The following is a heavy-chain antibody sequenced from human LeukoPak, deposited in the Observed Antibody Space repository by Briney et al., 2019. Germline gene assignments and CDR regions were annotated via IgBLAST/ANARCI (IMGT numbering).Heavy chain of an antibody. CDR3: ARDPSNTSGRYAYFDY. CDR1: GYTFTSYG. CDR2: ISVYNGNT. Sequence: ASVKVSCKASGYTFTSYGISWVRQAPGQGLEWMGWISVYNGNTNYAQKVQGRVSMTTDTSTSTAYMELRSLRSDDTAVYYCARDPSNTSGRYAYFDYWGQGTLVTVSS. J-gene: IGHJ4*02. V-gene: IGHV1-18*01. D-gene: IGHD6-19*01.